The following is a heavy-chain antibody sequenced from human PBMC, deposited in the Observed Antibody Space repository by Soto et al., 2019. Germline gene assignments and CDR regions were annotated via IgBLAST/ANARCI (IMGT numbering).Heavy chain of an antibody. J-gene: IGHJ6*02. CDR1: GYSFTSYW. CDR2: ILPDDADT. D-gene: IGHD6-19*01. CDR3: ARHNIGSGWYGGASTGPLKVYYYGMDV. Sequence: GESLKISCKASGYSFTSYWIGWVRQTPGKGLEWMGIILPDDADTRYSPSFEGHVTIPADRSTNTAYLQWSSLKASDTAMYYCARHNIGSGWYGGASTGPLKVYYYGMDVWGQGTTVTVSS. V-gene: IGHV5-51*01.